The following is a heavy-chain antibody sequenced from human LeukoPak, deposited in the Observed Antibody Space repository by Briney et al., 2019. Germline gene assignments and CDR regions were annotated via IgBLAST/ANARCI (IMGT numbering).Heavy chain of an antibody. Sequence: ASVKVSCKASGYTFTGYYMHWVRQAPGQGLEWMGWINPRSGGTNYAQQFQGRVTMTRDTSISTAYMELSGLTSDDTAAYYCAKTPTSTTYYDYWGQGTLVTVSS. CDR2: INPRSGGT. CDR1: GYTFTGYY. D-gene: IGHD5-24*01. V-gene: IGHV1-2*02. CDR3: AKTPTSTTYYDY. J-gene: IGHJ4*02.